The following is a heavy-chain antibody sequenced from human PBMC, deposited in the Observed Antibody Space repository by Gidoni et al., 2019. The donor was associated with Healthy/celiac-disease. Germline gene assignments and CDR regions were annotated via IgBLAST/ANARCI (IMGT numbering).Heavy chain of an antibody. CDR1: GGSLSSSSYY. V-gene: IGHV4-39*01. D-gene: IGHD3-22*01. Sequence: QLQLQESGPGLVKPSETLSLTCTVSGGSLSSSSYYWGWIRQPPGKGLEWIGSTHYSGSTYYNPSLKSRVTISVDTSKNQFSLKLSSVTAAETAVYYCARHPILRDSSGHHNWFDPWGQGTLVTVSS. CDR2: THYSGST. CDR3: ARHPILRDSSGHHNWFDP. J-gene: IGHJ5*02.